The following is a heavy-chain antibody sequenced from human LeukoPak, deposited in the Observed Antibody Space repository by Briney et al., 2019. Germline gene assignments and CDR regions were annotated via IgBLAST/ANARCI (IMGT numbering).Heavy chain of an antibody. CDR1: GFTFSDYY. V-gene: IGHV3-11*01. J-gene: IGHJ4*02. Sequence: GGSLRLSCAASGFTFSDYYMSWIRQAPGKGLEWVSYISSSGSTIYYADSVKGRLTISRDNAKNSLYLQMNSLRAEDTAVYYCARADIVVVPAADLKYYFDYWGQGTLVTVSS. D-gene: IGHD2-2*01. CDR3: ARADIVVVPAADLKYYFDY. CDR2: ISSSGSTI.